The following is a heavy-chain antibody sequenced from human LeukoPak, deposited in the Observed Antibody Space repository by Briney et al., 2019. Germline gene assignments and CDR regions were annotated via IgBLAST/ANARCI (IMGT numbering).Heavy chain of an antibody. CDR2: ISYDGGNT. V-gene: IGHV3-30-3*01. Sequence: GGSLRLSCAASGFTFSSNAIHWVRQAPGKGLEWVAEISYDGGNTYYADSVKGRFTISRDNSKNTLYLQMNSLRAEDTAVYYCAKEGTGIHFDYWGQGTLVTVSS. D-gene: IGHD1-1*01. CDR3: AKEGTGIHFDY. CDR1: GFTFSSNA. J-gene: IGHJ4*02.